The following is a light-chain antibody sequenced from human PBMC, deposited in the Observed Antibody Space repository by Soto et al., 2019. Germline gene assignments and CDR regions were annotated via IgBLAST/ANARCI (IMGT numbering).Light chain of an antibody. CDR3: QQRSDWPRLT. CDR1: QSVTSY. V-gene: IGKV3-11*01. J-gene: IGKJ4*01. CDR2: DTS. Sequence: EIVLTQSPATLSLSPGETATLSCRTSQSVTSYLAWFQQRPGQAPRLLIYDTSNRAPGIPARFSGSGYGTDFTLTISSLESEDSAVYYCQQRSDWPRLTFGGGTKVESK.